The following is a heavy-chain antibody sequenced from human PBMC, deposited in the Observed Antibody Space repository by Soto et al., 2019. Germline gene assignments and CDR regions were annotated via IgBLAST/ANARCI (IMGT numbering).Heavy chain of an antibody. CDR2: IDWDDDK. CDR1: GFSLSTSGMC. V-gene: IGHV2-70*11. D-gene: IGHD4-17*01. J-gene: IGHJ4*02. Sequence: PTLVNPTQTLTLTCTFSGFSLSTSGMCVSWIRQPPGKALEWLARIDWDDDKYYSISLKTRLTISKDTSKNQVVLTMTNMDPVDTGTYYCARIKTVTTLVYFDHWGQGALVTVSS. CDR3: ARIKTVTTLVYFDH.